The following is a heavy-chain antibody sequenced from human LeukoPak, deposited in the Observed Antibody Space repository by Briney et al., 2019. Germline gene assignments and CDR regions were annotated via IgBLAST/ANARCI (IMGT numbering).Heavy chain of an antibody. V-gene: IGHV3-23*01. D-gene: IGHD6-6*01. CDR3: AKAGRSSPNWFDP. CDR2: ISGSGGST. Sequence: SGGSLRLSCAASGFPFSSYAMHWVRQAPGKGLEWVSAISGSGGSTYYADSVKGRFTISRDNSKNTLYLQMNSLRAEDTAVYYCAKAGRSSPNWFDPWGQGTLVTVSS. J-gene: IGHJ5*02. CDR1: GFPFSSYA.